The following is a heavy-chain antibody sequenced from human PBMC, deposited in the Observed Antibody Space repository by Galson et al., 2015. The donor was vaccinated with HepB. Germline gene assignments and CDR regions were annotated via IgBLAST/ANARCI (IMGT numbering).Heavy chain of an antibody. V-gene: IGHV1-69*13. CDR1: GGTFSSYA. Sequence: SVKVSCKASGGTFSSYAMSWVRQAPGQGLEWMGGIIPIFGTANYAHKFQGRFTITADESTSTAYLELNSLRAEDTAVYYCAREAYREGAFDIWGQGTMVTVSS. J-gene: IGHJ3*02. CDR3: AREAYREGAFDI. D-gene: IGHD5-24*01. CDR2: IIPIFGTA.